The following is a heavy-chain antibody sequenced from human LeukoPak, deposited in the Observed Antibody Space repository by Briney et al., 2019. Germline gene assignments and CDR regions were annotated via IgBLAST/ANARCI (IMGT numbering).Heavy chain of an antibody. J-gene: IGHJ6*03. CDR2: ISSSGSTI. V-gene: IGHV3-11*04. CDR1: GFTFGDYY. CDR3: ARAVPDYYMDV. Sequence: GGSLRLSCAASGFTFGDYYMSWIRQAPGKGLEWVSYISSSGSTIYYADSVKGRFTISRDNAKNSLYLQMNSLRAEDTAVYYCARAVPDYYMDVWGKGTTVTVSS.